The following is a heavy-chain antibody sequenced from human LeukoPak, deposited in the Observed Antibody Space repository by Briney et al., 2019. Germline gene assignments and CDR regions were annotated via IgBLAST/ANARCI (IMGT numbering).Heavy chain of an antibody. V-gene: IGHV3-7*01. Sequence: GGSLRLSCAASGFTFSSYWMSWVRQAPGKGLEWVANIKQDGSEKYYVDSVKGRFTISRDNAKNSLYLQMNSLRAEDTAVYYCASSDVDTAMARDDYWGQRTLVTVSS. CDR1: GFTFSSYW. CDR2: IKQDGSEK. J-gene: IGHJ4*02. CDR3: ASSDVDTAMARDDY. D-gene: IGHD5-18*01.